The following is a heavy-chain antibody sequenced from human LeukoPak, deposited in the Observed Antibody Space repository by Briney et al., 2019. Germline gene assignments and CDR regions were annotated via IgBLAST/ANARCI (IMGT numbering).Heavy chain of an antibody. CDR3: ARDSNWGSDY. V-gene: IGHV3-21*01. D-gene: IGHD7-27*01. Sequence: GGSLRLSCATSGFTFSGYYMNWVRQAPGKGLEWVSSISSSASDIYYADSLKGRFTISRDNAKNSLYLQMNSLRAEDTAVYYCARDSNWGSDYWGQGTLVTVSS. J-gene: IGHJ4*02. CDR1: GFTFSGYY. CDR2: ISSSASDI.